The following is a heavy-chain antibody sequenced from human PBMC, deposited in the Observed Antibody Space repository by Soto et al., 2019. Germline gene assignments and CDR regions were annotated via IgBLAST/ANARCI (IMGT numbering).Heavy chain of an antibody. CDR3: ARDHPETYYIWWFDP. V-gene: IGHV1-18*04. J-gene: IGHJ5*02. CDR2: ISADNGNT. CDR1: GYTFTSYG. D-gene: IGHD3-16*01. Sequence: QVQLVQSGAEVKKPGASVKVSCKASGYTFTSYGISWVRQAPGQGLEWMGLISADNGNTNYAQKLQGRVTMTTDTSTSTADMELRSLRADDTAVYYCARDHPETYYIWWFDPWGQGTLVTVSS.